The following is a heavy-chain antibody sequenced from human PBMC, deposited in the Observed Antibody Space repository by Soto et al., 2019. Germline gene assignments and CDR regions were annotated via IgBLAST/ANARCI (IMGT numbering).Heavy chain of an antibody. V-gene: IGHV4-30-4*01. Sequence: QVQLQESGPGLVKPSQTLSLTCTVSGGSISSGDYYWSWIRQPPGKCLEWIGYIYYSGSTYYNPSLKSRVTISVDTSKNHFSLNLSSLTASDTAVYYCAINGGNSVYFDYWGQGTLVTVSS. CDR3: AINGGNSVYFDY. J-gene: IGHJ4*02. CDR1: GGSISSGDYY. D-gene: IGHD2-21*02. CDR2: IYYSGST.